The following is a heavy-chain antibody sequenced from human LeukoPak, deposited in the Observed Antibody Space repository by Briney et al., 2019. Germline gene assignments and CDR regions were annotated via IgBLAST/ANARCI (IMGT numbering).Heavy chain of an antibody. CDR3: ARGLFLSGYLDAFDI. D-gene: IGHD3-22*01. Sequence: GGSLRLSCAASGFTVSSYGMSWVRQAPGKGLEWVSLIYSDGRTYYADSVKGRCTISRDNSKNTLYLQMNSLRVEDTAVYYCARGLFLSGYLDAFDIWGQGTVVTVSS. CDR2: IYSDGRT. V-gene: IGHV3-53*01. CDR1: GFTVSSYG. J-gene: IGHJ3*02.